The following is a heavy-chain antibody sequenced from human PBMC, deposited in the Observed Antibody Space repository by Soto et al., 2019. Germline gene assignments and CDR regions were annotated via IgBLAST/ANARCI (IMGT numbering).Heavy chain of an antibody. CDR1: CGSFSGYY. CDR3: ARRTGYSSSWPRFDP. D-gene: IGHD6-13*01. V-gene: IGHV4-34*01. J-gene: IGHJ5*02. Sequence: SRTCAVYCGSFSGYYLSWIRQPPGKGLEWIGEINHSGSTNYNPSLKSRVTISVDTSKNQFSLKLSSVTAADTAVYYCARRTGYSSSWPRFDPWGQGTLVT. CDR2: INHSGST.